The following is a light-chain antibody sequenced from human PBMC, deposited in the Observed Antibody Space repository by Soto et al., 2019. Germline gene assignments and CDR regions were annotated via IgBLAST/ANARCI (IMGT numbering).Light chain of an antibody. CDR1: QDINTY. Sequence: DIPMTQSPSSLSASVGDRVTITCQASQDINTYLNWYQQKSGKAPKLLIYDASNLETGVPSTFSGSGSGTDFAITVSSLQTEDIATYHCQQYDSVPSTFGQGTKVEIK. CDR2: DAS. CDR3: QQYDSVPST. J-gene: IGKJ2*01. V-gene: IGKV1-33*01.